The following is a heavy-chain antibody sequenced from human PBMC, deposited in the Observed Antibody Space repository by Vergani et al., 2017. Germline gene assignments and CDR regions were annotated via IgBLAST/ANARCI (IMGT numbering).Heavy chain of an antibody. J-gene: IGHJ5*02. D-gene: IGHD4-17*01. CDR1: GFNFPSFT. CDR2: IKFPPGEI. V-gene: IGHV3-21*06. Sequence: EAYLVQSGGGLVTPGVSLRLSCAASGFNFPSFTMNWVRQAPGRGLEWISSIKFPPGEIFYADSVKGRFTISRDNVKNVLFLQMDNLRAADTGVYFCARDITASVKSPPHPDWFDPWGQGSLVTVSS. CDR3: ARDITASVKSPPHPDWFDP.